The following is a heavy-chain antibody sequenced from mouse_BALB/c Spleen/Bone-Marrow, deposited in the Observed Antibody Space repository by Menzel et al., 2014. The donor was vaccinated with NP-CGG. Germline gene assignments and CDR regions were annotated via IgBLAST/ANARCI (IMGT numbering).Heavy chain of an antibody. CDR3: ANYDYGYYLDY. Sequence: VQLQQSGAELVKPGASVKLSCTTSGFNIKDTYMHWVKLRPEQGLEWIGRIVPANGNTKYAPKFQGKATITADTSSNTAYLQLSTLKSEDTAVYFCANYDYGYYLDYWGQGTTLTVSS. CDR1: GFNIKDTY. V-gene: IGHV14-3*02. J-gene: IGHJ2*01. CDR2: IVPANGNT. D-gene: IGHD2-4*01.